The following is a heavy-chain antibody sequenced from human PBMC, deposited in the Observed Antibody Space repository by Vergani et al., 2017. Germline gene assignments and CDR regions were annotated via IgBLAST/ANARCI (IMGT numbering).Heavy chain of an antibody. V-gene: IGHV4-59*06. CDR2: IYYSGST. CDR3: ARGDSAPGPQFDY. J-gene: IGHJ4*02. CDR1: GGSISSYY. Sequence: QVQLQESGPGLVKPSETLSLTCTVSGGSISSYYWSWIRQPPGKGLEWIGYIYYSGSTYYNPSLKSRVTISVDTSKNQFSLKLSSVTAADTAVYYCARGDSAPGPQFDYWGQGTLVTVSS. D-gene: IGHD2-21*01.